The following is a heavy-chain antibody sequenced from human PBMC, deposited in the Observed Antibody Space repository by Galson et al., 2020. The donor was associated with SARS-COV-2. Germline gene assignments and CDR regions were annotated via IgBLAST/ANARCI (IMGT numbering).Heavy chain of an antibody. Sequence: SETLSLTCTVSGGSIGSSTYYWGWIRQPPGKGLEWIGSGFYSGDTYYNPSLKSRVTIYVDTPKNQFSLRLSSVTAADTAVYYCARHKRYSFAAFFDNWGQGTPVTVSS. D-gene: IGHD5-18*01. CDR3: ARHKRYSFAAFFDN. J-gene: IGHJ4*02. CDR2: GFYSGDT. V-gene: IGHV4-39*01. CDR1: GGSIGSSTYY.